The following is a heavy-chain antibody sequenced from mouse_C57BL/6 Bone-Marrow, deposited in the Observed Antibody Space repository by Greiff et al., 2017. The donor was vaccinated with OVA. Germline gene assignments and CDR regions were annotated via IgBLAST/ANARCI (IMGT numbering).Heavy chain of an antibody. Sequence: EVQLVESGAGLVKPGGSLKLSCAASGFTFSSYAMSWVRQTPEKRLEWIAYISSGGDYIYYAETVKGRSTMSRDNASNTLYLQLSSLKSEDTAMYYCTRDGCYAVDYWGQGTSVTVSA. CDR3: TRDGCYAVDY. D-gene: IGHD2-3*01. CDR1: GFTFSSYA. J-gene: IGHJ4*01. V-gene: IGHV5-9-1*02. CDR2: ISSGGDYI.